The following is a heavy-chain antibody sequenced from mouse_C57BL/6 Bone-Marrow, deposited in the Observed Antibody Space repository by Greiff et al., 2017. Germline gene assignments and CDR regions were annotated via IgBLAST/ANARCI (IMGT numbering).Heavy chain of an antibody. V-gene: IGHV1-75*01. J-gene: IGHJ1*03. Sequence: VQLQQSGPELVKPGASVKISCKASGYTFTDYYINWVKQRPGQGLEWIGWIFPGSGSTYYNEKFKGKATLTVDQSSSTAYMLLSSLTSEDSAVYFCARMAYSNYFWYFDVWGTGTTVTVSS. CDR1: GYTFTDYY. CDR2: IFPGSGST. CDR3: ARMAYSNYFWYFDV. D-gene: IGHD2-5*01.